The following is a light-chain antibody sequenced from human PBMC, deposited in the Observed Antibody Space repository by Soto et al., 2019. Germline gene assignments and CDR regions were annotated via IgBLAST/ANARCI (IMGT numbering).Light chain of an antibody. J-gene: IGLJ2*01. CDR3: AAWDDSLNVVV. V-gene: IGLV1-44*01. CDR1: SSNIGSNT. CDR2: SSS. Sequence: QSALTQPPSASGTPGQRVTISCSGSSSNIGSNTVNWYQQLPGTAPKLLIYSSSLRPSGVPDRFSGSKSDTSASLAISGLQSEDEADYYCAAWDDSLNVVVLGGGTKLTVL.